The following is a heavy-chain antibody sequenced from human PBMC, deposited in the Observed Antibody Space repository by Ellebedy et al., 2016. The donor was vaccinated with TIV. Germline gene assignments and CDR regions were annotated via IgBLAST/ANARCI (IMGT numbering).Heavy chain of an antibody. CDR3: ARVLMDTAMGPYYYNGMDV. CDR1: GYSFTSYW. J-gene: IGHJ6*02. D-gene: IGHD5-18*01. CDR2: IYPDDSDA. V-gene: IGHV5-51*01. Sequence: KVSXXGSGYSFTSYWIGWVRQMPGKGLEWMGMIYPDDSDARYSPSSQGQVTISVDKSSSTAYLQWSSLKASDTAMYYCARVLMDTAMGPYYYNGMDVWGQGTTVTVSS.